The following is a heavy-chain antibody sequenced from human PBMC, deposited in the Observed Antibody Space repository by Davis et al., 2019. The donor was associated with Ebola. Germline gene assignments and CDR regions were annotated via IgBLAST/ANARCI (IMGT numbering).Heavy chain of an antibody. CDR1: GFTFSSYS. D-gene: IGHD4-17*01. Sequence: PGGSLRLSCAASGFTFSSYSMNWVRQAPGKGLEWVSYISSSSSTIYYADSVKGRFTISRDNAKNSLYLQMNSLRAEDTAVYYCAREPPMTTVTTFDYWGQGTLVTVSS. V-gene: IGHV3-48*04. CDR2: ISSSSSTI. J-gene: IGHJ4*02. CDR3: AREPPMTTVTTFDY.